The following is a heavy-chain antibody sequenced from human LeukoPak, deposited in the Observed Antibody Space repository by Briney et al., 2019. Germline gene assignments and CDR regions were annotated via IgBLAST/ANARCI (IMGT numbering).Heavy chain of an antibody. D-gene: IGHD2-15*01. V-gene: IGHV1-69*13. CDR1: GGTFSCYA. J-gene: IGHJ6*02. Sequence: SVKVSCKASGGTFSCYAISWVRQAPGQGLEWMGGIIPIFGTANYAQKFQGRVTITADESTSTAYMELSSLRSEDTAVYYCATPRVDCSGGSCYEVWYYYYGMDVWGQGTTVTVSS. CDR2: IIPIFGTA. CDR3: ATPRVDCSGGSCYEVWYYYYGMDV.